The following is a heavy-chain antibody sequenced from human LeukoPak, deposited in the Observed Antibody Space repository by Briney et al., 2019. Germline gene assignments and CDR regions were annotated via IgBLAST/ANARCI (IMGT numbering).Heavy chain of an antibody. CDR1: GGSFSGYY. CDR2: INHSGST. J-gene: IGHJ6*02. V-gene: IGHV4-34*01. CDR3: ARGIKTVTTPYGMDV. Sequence: SETLSLTCAVYGGSFSGYYWSWIRQPPGKGLEWIGEINHSGSTNYTPSLKSRVTISVDTSKNQFSLKLSSVTAADTAVYYCARGIKTVTTPYGMDVWGQGTTVTVSS. D-gene: IGHD4-17*01.